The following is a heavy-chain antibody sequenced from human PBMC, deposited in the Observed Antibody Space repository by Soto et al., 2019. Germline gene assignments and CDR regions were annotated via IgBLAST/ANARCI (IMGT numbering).Heavy chain of an antibody. CDR2: ISISSSHI. J-gene: IGHJ4*02. CDR3: ATRYCTSTNCYSLDY. V-gene: IGHV3-21*01. CDR1: VFTFSSYG. Sequence: GGSLRLSCAASVFTFSSYGMNLVRQAPGKGLEWVSSISISSSHIFYADSVKGRLTISRDNAKNSLYLQMNSLRAEDTAVYYCATRYCTSTNCYSLDYWGQGVLVTVSS. D-gene: IGHD2-2*01.